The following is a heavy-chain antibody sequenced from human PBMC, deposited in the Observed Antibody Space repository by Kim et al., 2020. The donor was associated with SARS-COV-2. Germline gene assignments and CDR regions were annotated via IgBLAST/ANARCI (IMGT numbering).Heavy chain of an antibody. CDR1: GGSISSYY. J-gene: IGHJ5*02. CDR3: AGPLAPVRGVTTAWFDP. CDR2: IYYSGST. Sequence: SETLSLTCTVSGGSISSYYWSWIRQPPGKGLEWIGYIYYSGSTNYNPSLKSRVTISVDTSKNQVSLKLSSVTAADTAVYYCAGPLAPVRGVTTAWFDPWGPGALVTVSS. V-gene: IGHV4-59*01. D-gene: IGHD3-10*02.